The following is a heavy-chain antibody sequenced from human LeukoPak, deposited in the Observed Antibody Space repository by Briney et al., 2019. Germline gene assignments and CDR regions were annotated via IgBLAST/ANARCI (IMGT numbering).Heavy chain of an antibody. CDR2: ISYDGSNK. CDR3: AKDRSKKGGNPTSLFDY. Sequence: GGSLRLSCAASGFTFSSYGMHWVRQAPGKGLEWVAVISYDGSNKYYADSVKGRFTISRDNSKNTLYLQMNSLRAEDTAVYYCAKDRSKKGGNPTSLFDYWGQGTLVTVSS. CDR1: GFTFSSYG. J-gene: IGHJ4*02. V-gene: IGHV3-30*18. D-gene: IGHD4-23*01.